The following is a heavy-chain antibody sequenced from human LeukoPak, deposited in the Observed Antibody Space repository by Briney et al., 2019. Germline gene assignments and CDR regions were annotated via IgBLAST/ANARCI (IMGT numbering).Heavy chain of an antibody. CDR3: ARVRGWYSSFDY. D-gene: IGHD6-19*01. CDR2: IYYSGST. V-gene: IGHV4-31*01. Sequence: PSETLSLTCTVSGGSISSGGYYWTWIRQLPGKGLEWIGYIYYSGSTYYNPSLRSQVTISEDTSKNQFSLKLTSVTAADTAVYYCARVRGWYSSFDYWGQGTLVSVSS. CDR1: GGSISSGGYY. J-gene: IGHJ4*02.